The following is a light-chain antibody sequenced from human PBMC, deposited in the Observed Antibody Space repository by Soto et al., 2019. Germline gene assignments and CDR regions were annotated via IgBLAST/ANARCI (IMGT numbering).Light chain of an antibody. CDR2: GNS. V-gene: IGLV1-40*01. Sequence: QSVLTQPPSVSGAPGQRVTISCTGSSSNIGAGYDVHWYQQLPGTAPKLLIYGNSNRPSGVPDRFSGSKSGTSASLAITGRQAGDGADSYCQSYDSSLSGWVFGGGTKLTVL. CDR1: SSNIGAGYD. J-gene: IGLJ3*02. CDR3: QSYDSSLSGWV.